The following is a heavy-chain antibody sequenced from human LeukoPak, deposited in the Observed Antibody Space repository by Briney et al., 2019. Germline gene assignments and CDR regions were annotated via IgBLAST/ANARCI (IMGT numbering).Heavy chain of an antibody. V-gene: IGHV7-4-1*02. D-gene: IGHD2-15*01. CDR3: ARDHCSGGSCYPTGN. CDR1: GYTFANYA. Sequence: GASVKVSCKASGYTFANYAINWVRQAPGQGLEWMGWINTNTGNPAYAQGFTGRFVFSLDTSVNTAYLQISSLKAEDTAMYYCARDHCSGGSCYPTGNWGQGTLVTVSS. CDR2: INTNTGNP. J-gene: IGHJ4*02.